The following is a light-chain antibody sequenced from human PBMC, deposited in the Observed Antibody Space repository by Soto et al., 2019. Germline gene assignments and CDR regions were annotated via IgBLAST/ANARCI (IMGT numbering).Light chain of an antibody. CDR2: GAS. V-gene: IGKV3-20*01. J-gene: IGKJ4*01. CDR3: QQYISTPLT. CDR1: LSVSSSY. Sequence: EIVFTQSPGTLSLSTGERATLSCRASLSVSSSYLAWYQQKPGQAPRLLIYGASSRATGIPDRFSGSGSGTDFTLTISRLEPEDFAVYYCQQYISTPLTFGGGTKVDIK.